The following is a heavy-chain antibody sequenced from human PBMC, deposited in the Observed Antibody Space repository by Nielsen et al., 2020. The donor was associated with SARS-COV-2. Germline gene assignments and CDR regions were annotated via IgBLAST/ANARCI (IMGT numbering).Heavy chain of an antibody. V-gene: IGHV4-39*07. CDR3: ARGLSLSGFDP. Sequence: SETLSLTCTVSGGSISTSPYYWDWIRQPPGKGLEWIGSIYYSGITFYNPSLKSRVTISADTSKNQFSLKLSSVTAADTAVYYCARGLSLSGFDPWGQGTLVTVSS. D-gene: IGHD3-10*01. CDR1: GGSISTSPYY. CDR2: IYYSGIT. J-gene: IGHJ5*02.